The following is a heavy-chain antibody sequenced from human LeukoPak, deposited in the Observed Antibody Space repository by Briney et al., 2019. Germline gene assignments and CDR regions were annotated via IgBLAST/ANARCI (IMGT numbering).Heavy chain of an antibody. D-gene: IGHD2-21*02. V-gene: IGHV3-64*01. Sequence: GGSLRLSCAASGFTFSSYAMSWVRQAPGKGLEYVSAISSNGGTTYYANSVKGRFTISRDNSKNTLYLQMGSLRAEDMAVYYCARDGEYCGGDCSPRWYFDLWGRGTLVTVSS. CDR2: ISSNGGTT. J-gene: IGHJ2*01. CDR1: GFTFSSYA. CDR3: ARDGEYCGGDCSPRWYFDL.